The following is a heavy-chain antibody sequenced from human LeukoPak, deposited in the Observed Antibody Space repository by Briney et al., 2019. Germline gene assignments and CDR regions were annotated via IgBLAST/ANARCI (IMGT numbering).Heavy chain of an antibody. V-gene: IGHV4-4*07. CDR3: ARDGWTNSLDY. D-gene: IGHD2-2*03. J-gene: IGHJ4*02. CDR1: GYSISSGYY. Sequence: SETLSLTCAVSGYSISSGYYWSWIRQPAGKGLEWIGRIYTSGSTNYNPSLKSRVTMSVDRSKKQFSLKLSSVTAADTAVYYCARDGWTNSLDYWGQGTLVTVSS. CDR2: IYTSGST.